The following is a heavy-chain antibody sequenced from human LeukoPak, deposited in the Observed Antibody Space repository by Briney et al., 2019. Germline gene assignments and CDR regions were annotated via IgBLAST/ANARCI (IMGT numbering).Heavy chain of an antibody. CDR3: ARIYSYGSTDY. CDR1: GGSISSYY. J-gene: IGHJ4*02. V-gene: IGHV4-59*08. Sequence: SETLSLTCTVSGGSISSYYWSWIRQPPGKGLEWIGYIYYSGSTNYNPSLKSRVTISVDTSKNQFSLKLSSVTAAGTAVYYCARIYSYGSTDYWGQGTLVTVSS. D-gene: IGHD5-18*01. CDR2: IYYSGST.